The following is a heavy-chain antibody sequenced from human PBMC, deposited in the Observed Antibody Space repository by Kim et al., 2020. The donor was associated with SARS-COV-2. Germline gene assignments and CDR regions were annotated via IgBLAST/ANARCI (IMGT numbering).Heavy chain of an antibody. CDR1: GGSFSGYY. D-gene: IGHD3-9*01. J-gene: IGHJ4*01. CDR3: ARGTRYYDILTGYLYYFD. CDR2: INHSGST. V-gene: IGHV4-34*01. Sequence: SETLSLTCAVYGGSFSGYYWSWIRQPPGKGLEWIGEINHSGSTNYNPSLKSRVTISVDTSKNQFSLKLSSVTAADTAVYYCARGTRYYDILTGYLYYFD.